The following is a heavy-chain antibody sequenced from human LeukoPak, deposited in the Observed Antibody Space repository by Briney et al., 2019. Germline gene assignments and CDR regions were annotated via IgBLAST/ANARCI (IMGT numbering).Heavy chain of an antibody. CDR2: ISAYDGNT. V-gene: IGHV1-18*01. CDR1: GYTFTSYG. CDR3: ARDPGWYGYYYGMDV. J-gene: IGHJ6*02. D-gene: IGHD6-19*01. Sequence: ASVKVSCKASGYTFTSYGISWVRQAPGQGLEWMGWISAYDGNTNYAQKLQGRVTMTTDTSTSTAYMELRSLRSDDTAVYYCARDPGWYGYYYGMDVWGQGTTVTVSS.